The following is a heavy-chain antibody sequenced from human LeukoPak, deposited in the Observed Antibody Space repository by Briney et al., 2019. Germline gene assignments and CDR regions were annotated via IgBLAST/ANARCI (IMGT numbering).Heavy chain of an antibody. CDR3: AKVGFSSGWYEADY. J-gene: IGHJ4*02. Sequence: GGSLRLSCAASGFTVGSNYMSWVRQAPGKGLEWVSVIYSGGSTYYADSVKGRFTISRDNSKNTLYLQMNSLRAEDTAVYYCAKVGFSSGWYEADYWGQGTLVTVSS. D-gene: IGHD6-19*01. CDR2: IYSGGST. CDR1: GFTVGSNY. V-gene: IGHV3-53*01.